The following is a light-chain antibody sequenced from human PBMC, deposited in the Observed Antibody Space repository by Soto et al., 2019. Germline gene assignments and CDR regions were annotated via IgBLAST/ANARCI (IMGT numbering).Light chain of an antibody. V-gene: IGKV3-11*01. CDR3: QQRSNWPLT. CDR2: DAS. CDR1: QSVSSY. Sequence: EIVLTQSPATLSVSPGERATLSCRASQSVSSYLAWYQQKPGQAPRLLIYDASNRATGIPARFSGSGPGTDFTLTISSLEPVDFAVYYCQQRSNWPLTFGQGTRLEIK. J-gene: IGKJ5*01.